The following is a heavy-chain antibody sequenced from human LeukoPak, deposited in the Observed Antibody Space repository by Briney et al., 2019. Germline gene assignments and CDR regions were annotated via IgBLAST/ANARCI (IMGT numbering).Heavy chain of an antibody. CDR3: ARDSRGGAAVAGRVDY. V-gene: IGHV1-18*01. Sequence: GASVKVSCKASGYTFTSYGISWVRQAPGQGLEWMGWISAYNGNTNYAQKLQGRVTMTTDTSTSTAYMELRSPRSDDTAVYYCARDSRGGAAVAGRVDYWGQGTLVTVSS. D-gene: IGHD6-19*01. CDR1: GYTFTSYG. J-gene: IGHJ4*02. CDR2: ISAYNGNT.